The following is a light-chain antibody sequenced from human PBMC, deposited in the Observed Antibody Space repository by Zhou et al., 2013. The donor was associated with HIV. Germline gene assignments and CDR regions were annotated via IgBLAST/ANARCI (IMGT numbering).Light chain of an antibody. CDR1: QDIRDE. V-gene: IGKV1-6*01. CDR2: AAS. J-gene: IGKJ1*01. CDR3: LQDYIYPRT. Sequence: AVQMTQSPSSLSAAVGDRVTIACRASQDIRDELGWYQQKPGKVPKLLIYAASTLQSGVPSRFSGRGSGTVFTLTISSLQPEDIATYYCLQDYIYPRTFG.